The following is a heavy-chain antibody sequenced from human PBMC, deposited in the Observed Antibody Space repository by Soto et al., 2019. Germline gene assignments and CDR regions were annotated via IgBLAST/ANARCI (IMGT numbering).Heavy chain of an antibody. J-gene: IGHJ6*02. V-gene: IGHV3-9*01. Sequence: EVQLVESGGGLVQPGRSLRLSCAASGFTFDDYAMHWVRQAPGKGLEWVSGISWNSGSIGYADSVKGRFTSSRDNAKNSLYLQMNSLRAEDTALYYCAKAGGYLRDYYYGMDVWGQGTTVNVSS. CDR3: AKAGGYLRDYYYGMDV. CDR1: GFTFDDYA. CDR2: ISWNSGSI. D-gene: IGHD5-12*01.